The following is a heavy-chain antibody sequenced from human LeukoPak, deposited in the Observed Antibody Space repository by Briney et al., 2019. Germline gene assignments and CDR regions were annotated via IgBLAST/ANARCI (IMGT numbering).Heavy chain of an antibody. D-gene: IGHD6-13*01. V-gene: IGHV4-38-2*02. J-gene: IGHJ4*02. CDR1: GYSISSGYY. Sequence: SETLSLTCIVSGYSISSGYYWGWIRQPPGKGLEWIGSIYYSGSTYYNPSLKSRVTISVDTSKNQFSLKLSSVTAADTAVYYCARVFSSRLQGTYYFDYWGQGTLVTVSS. CDR2: IYYSGST. CDR3: ARVFSSRLQGTYYFDY.